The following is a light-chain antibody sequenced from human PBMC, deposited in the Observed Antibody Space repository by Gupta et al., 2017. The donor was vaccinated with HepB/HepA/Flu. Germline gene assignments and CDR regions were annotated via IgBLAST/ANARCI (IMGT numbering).Light chain of an antibody. CDR1: QGLVHSNGNTY. CDR2: RSS. J-gene: IGKJ1*01. CDR3: KQAKHFPGT. Sequence: DIVMTQTPLSSPVTLGQPASISCRSSQGLVHSNGNTYLSWLQQRPGQPPRLLIYRSSNRFYGVPDRFSGSGAGTDFTLKISRGEAEDVGVYYCKQAKHFPGTFGQGTKVEIK. V-gene: IGKV2-24*01.